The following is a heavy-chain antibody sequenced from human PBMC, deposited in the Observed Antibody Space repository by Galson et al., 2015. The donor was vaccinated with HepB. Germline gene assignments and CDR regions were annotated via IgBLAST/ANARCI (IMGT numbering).Heavy chain of an antibody. J-gene: IGHJ3*02. CDR1: GYTLTELS. D-gene: IGHD1-26*01. CDR3: ATDYRGATNAFDI. Sequence: SVKVSCKVSGYTLTELSMHWVRQAPGKGLEWMGGFDPEDGETIYAQKFQGRVTMTEDTSTDTAYMELSSLRSEDTAVYYCATDYRGATNAFDIWGQGTMVTVSS. V-gene: IGHV1-24*01. CDR2: FDPEDGET.